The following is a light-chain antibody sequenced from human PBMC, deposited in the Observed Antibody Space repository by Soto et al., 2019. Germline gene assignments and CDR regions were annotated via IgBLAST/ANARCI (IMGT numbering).Light chain of an antibody. V-gene: IGKV1-39*01. Sequence: DIQMTQSPSSLSASVGDSVTITCRASQSISSYLNWYQQKPGKAPKLLIYAASSLQSGVPSRFSGGGSGTDFTLTISSLQPEDFATYYCQQSYGTHLMYTFGQGTKVDIK. CDR2: AAS. CDR3: QQSYGTHLMYT. J-gene: IGKJ2*01. CDR1: QSISSY.